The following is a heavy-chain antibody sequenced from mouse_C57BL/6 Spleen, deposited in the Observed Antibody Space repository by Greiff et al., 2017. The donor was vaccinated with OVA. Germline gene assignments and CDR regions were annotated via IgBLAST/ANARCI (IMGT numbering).Heavy chain of an antibody. Sequence: VQLKESGAELVKPGASVKLSCKASGYTFTEYTIHWVKQRSGQGLEWIGWFYPGSGSIKYNEKFKDKATLTADKSSSTVYMELSRLTSEDSAVYFCARHEGAYGSSYGYFDVWGTGTTVTVSS. CDR2: FYPGSGSI. D-gene: IGHD1-1*01. J-gene: IGHJ1*03. V-gene: IGHV1-62-2*01. CDR3: ARHEGAYGSSYGYFDV. CDR1: GYTFTEYT.